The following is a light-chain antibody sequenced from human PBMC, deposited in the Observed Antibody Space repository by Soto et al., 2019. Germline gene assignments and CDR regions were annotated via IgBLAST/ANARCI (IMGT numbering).Light chain of an antibody. Sequence: QSALTQPPSASGSPGQSLTISCTGTSTGVGNYNYVSWYQQHPGKAPKLMISDVNRRPSGVPDRFSGSKSGNTASLTVSELQAEDEADYYCSSYAGSNNWVFGGGTKLTVL. CDR3: SSYAGSNNWV. CDR1: STGVGNYNY. J-gene: IGLJ2*01. CDR2: DVN. V-gene: IGLV2-8*01.